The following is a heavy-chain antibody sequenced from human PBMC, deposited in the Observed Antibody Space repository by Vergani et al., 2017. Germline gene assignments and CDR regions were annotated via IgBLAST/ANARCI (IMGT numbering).Heavy chain of an antibody. Sequence: VQLVESGGGVVQPGGSLRLSCVASGFTFSHYSMNRVRQAPGKGLEWVSSISGNNDDVYYADSVKGRFTISRDNAKNSLYLQMNSLRAEDTAVYYCAYSGSATYGMDVWGQGTTVTVSS. J-gene: IGHJ6*02. CDR3: AYSGSATYGMDV. CDR2: ISGNNDDV. D-gene: IGHD1-26*01. CDR1: GFTFSHYS. V-gene: IGHV3-21*01.